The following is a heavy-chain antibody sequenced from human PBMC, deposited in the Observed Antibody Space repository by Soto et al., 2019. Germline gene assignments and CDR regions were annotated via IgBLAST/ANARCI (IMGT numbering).Heavy chain of an antibody. CDR3: AKEGRGYNQGLYYYYGMDV. V-gene: IGHV3-23*01. Sequence: PGGSLRLSCAASGFTFSSYAMSWVRQAPGKGLEWVSAISGSGGSTYYADSVKGRFTISRDNSKNTPYLQMNSLRAEDTAVYYCAKEGRGYNQGLYYYYGMDVWGQGTTVTVSS. CDR1: GFTFSSYA. J-gene: IGHJ6*02. D-gene: IGHD6-25*01. CDR2: ISGSGGST.